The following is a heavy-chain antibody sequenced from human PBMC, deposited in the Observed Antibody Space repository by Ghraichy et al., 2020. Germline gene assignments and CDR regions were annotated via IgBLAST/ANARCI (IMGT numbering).Heavy chain of an antibody. Sequence: LSLTCAASGFTFSSYAMHWVRQAPGKGLEWVAVISYDGSNKYYADSVKGRFTISRDNSKNTLYLQMNSLRAEDTAVYYCARDNEDGYCSSTSCYYAPYMDVWGKGTTVTVSS. V-gene: IGHV3-30-3*01. D-gene: IGHD2-2*01. CDR1: GFTFSSYA. CDR2: ISYDGSNK. CDR3: ARDNEDGYCSSTSCYYAPYMDV. J-gene: IGHJ6*03.